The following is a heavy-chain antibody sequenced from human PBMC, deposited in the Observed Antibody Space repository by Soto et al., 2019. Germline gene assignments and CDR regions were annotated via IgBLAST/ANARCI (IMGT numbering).Heavy chain of an antibody. J-gene: IGHJ4*02. V-gene: IGHV1-46*03. CDR1: GYTFIDYS. D-gene: IGHD6-13*01. Sequence: ASVKVSCKSSGYTFIDYSMHWVRQAPGQGLEWTGIINPNGGTTKYAQNFQGRVTMTFDTSTTTVYMELSSLRSEDTAVYYCARTLVSGGTDHWGQGTQVTSPQ. CDR3: ARTLVSGGTDH. CDR2: INPNGGTT.